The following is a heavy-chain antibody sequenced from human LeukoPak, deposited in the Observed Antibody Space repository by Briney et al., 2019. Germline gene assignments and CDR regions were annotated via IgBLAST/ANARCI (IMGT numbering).Heavy chain of an antibody. J-gene: IGHJ4*02. CDR1: GFTFSNYC. CDR2: ISGSGGST. D-gene: IGHD3-22*01. CDR3: AKDLKLDPGYYDSSGYYYFDY. Sequence: GGSLRLSCAASGFTFSNYCMSWVRQAPGKGLEWVSAISGSGGSTYYADSVKGRFTISRDNSKNTLYLQMNSLRAEDTAVYYCAKDLKLDPGYYDSSGYYYFDYWGQGTLVTVSS. V-gene: IGHV3-23*01.